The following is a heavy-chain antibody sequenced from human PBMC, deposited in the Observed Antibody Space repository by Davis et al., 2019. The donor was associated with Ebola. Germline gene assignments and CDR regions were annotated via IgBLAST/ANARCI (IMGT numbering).Heavy chain of an antibody. CDR1: GGSFSSYY. CDR3: AREVNYYDSSGYLLYGSAFDI. CDR2: IYYSGST. V-gene: IGHV4-59*01. Sequence: SETLFLTCAVYGGSFSSYYWSWIRQPPGKGLEWIGYIYYSGSTNYNPSLKSRVTISVDTSKNQFSLKLSSVTAADTAVYYCAREVNYYDSSGYLLYGSAFDIWGQGTMVTVSS. D-gene: IGHD3-22*01. J-gene: IGHJ3*02.